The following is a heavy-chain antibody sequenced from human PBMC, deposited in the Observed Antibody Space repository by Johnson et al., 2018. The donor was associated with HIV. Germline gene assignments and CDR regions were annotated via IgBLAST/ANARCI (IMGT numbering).Heavy chain of an antibody. CDR3: AKDLPRAMVRAIDAFDI. Sequence: VQLVESGGGLVQPGRSLRLSCAASGFTFDDYAMHWVRQAPGKGLEWVSGISWNSGSIGYADSVKGRFTISRDNAKNSLYLQMNSLRAEDTALYYCAKDLPRAMVRAIDAFDIWGQGTMVTVSS. CDR2: ISWNSGSI. CDR1: GFTFDDYA. J-gene: IGHJ3*02. V-gene: IGHV3-9*01. D-gene: IGHD3-10*01.